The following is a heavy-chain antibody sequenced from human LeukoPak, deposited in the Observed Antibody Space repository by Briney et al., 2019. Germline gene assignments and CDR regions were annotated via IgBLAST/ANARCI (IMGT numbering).Heavy chain of an antibody. D-gene: IGHD3-10*01. V-gene: IGHV4-34*01. CDR2: INHSGST. J-gene: IGHJ6*03. Sequence: SEALSLTCAVYGGSFSGYYWSWIRQPPGKGLERIGEINHSGSTNYNPSLKSRVTISVDTSKNQFSLKLSSVTAADTAVYYCARASSSGPKYYYYYMDVWGKGTTVTVSS. CDR1: GGSFSGYY. CDR3: ARASSSGPKYYYYYMDV.